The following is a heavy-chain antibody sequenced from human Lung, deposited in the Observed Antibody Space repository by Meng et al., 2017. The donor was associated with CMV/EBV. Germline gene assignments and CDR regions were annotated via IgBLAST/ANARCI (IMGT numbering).Heavy chain of an antibody. CDR3: IWNDLGDY. CDR2: IKSKTDGETA. Sequence: LVWSEGDSVKAGGSLRLSCAGSGFTFSNAWMSWGRQAPGKGLEWVGRIKSKTDGETADYNAPVKGRFTISRDDSKNTLYLQMNSLKTEDTAIYYCIWNDLGDYWGQGTLVAVSS. CDR1: GFTFSNAW. J-gene: IGHJ4*02. D-gene: IGHD1-1*01. V-gene: IGHV3-15*01.